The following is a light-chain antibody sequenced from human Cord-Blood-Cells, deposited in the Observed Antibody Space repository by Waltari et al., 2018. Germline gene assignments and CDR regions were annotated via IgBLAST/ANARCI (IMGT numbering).Light chain of an antibody. V-gene: IGLV1-44*01. CDR1: SSNIGSHT. CDR2: SNN. Sequence: QSVLTQPPSASGTPGQRVTISCSGSSSNIGSHTVNWYQQLPGTAPKLLIYSNNQRPSGVPDRFSGSKSGTSASLAISGLQSEDEADYYCAAWDDSLNGPVWVFGGGTKLTVL. J-gene: IGLJ3*02. CDR3: AAWDDSLNGPVWV.